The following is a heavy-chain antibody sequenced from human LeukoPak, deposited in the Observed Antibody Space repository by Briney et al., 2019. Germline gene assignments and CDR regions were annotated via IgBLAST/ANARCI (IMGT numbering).Heavy chain of an antibody. CDR3: AKPNYYYDSSGPTPFDY. D-gene: IGHD3-22*01. CDR2: ISGSGGST. CDR1: GFTFSSYA. V-gene: IGHV3-23*01. Sequence: GGSLRLSCAASGFTFSSYAMSWVRQAPGKGLECVSAISGSGGSTYYADSVKGRFTISRDNSKNTLYLQMNSLRAEDTAVYYCAKPNYYYDSSGPTPFDYSGQGTLVTVSS. J-gene: IGHJ4*02.